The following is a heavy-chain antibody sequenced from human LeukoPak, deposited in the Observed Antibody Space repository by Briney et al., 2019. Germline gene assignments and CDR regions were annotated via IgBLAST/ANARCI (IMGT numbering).Heavy chain of an antibody. CDR3: ARQRGCSSTSCYRFDY. CDR1: GYSISSGYY. CDR2: IYHSGST. V-gene: IGHV4-38-2*01. J-gene: IGHJ4*02. Sequence: PSETLSLTCAVSGYSISSGYYWGWIRQPPGKGLEWIGSIYHSGSTYYNPSLKSRVTISVDTSKNQFSLKLSSVTAADTAVYYCARQRGCSSTSCYRFDYWGQGTLVTVSS. D-gene: IGHD2-2*01.